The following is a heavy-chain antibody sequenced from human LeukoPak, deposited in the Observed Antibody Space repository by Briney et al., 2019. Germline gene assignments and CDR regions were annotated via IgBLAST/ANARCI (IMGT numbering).Heavy chain of an antibody. J-gene: IGHJ4*02. D-gene: IGHD3-22*01. CDR2: IYYSGST. Sequence: PAETLSLTCTVSGGSISSYYWSWIGHPPGKGLEGIGYIYYSGSTNYTPSLRSRVTISVDTSKNQFSLKLSSVTAADTAVYYCARATYDYDSSGYYYSYFDYWGQGTLVTVSS. CDR1: GGSISSYY. V-gene: IGHV4-59*01. CDR3: ARATYDYDSSGYYYSYFDY.